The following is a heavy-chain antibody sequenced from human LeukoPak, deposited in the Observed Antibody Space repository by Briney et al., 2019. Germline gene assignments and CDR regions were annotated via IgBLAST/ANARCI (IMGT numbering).Heavy chain of an antibody. D-gene: IGHD3-22*01. CDR2: ISSSGSTI. J-gene: IGHJ5*02. CDR1: GFTFSDYY. Sequence: GGSLRLSCAASGFTFSDYYMSWIRQAPGKGLEWVSYISSSGSTIYYADSVKGRFTISRDNAKNSLYLQMNSLRAEDTAVYYCARGGEIVVVITTTPNWFDPWGQGTLVTDSS. V-gene: IGHV3-11*01. CDR3: ARGGEIVVVITTTPNWFDP.